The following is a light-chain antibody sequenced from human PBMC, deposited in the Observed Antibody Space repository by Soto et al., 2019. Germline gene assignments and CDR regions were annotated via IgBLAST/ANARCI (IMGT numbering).Light chain of an antibody. CDR2: GPS. V-gene: IGKV3-20*01. CDR1: QSVTGNF. Sequence: EVVLTQSPGTLSLSPGERATLSCRASQSVTGNFLAWYQKKPDQAPRRLIHGPSARATGTPDRFRGSRSGTDFTLTISRVEPEDFAVYYCQYYATPPRSFGQGTKVEV. J-gene: IGKJ1*01. CDR3: QYYATPPRS.